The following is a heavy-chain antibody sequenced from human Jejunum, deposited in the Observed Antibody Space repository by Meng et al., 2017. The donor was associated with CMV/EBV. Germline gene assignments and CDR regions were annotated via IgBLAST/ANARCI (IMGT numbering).Heavy chain of an antibody. Sequence: ASGYTFTGYYMHWVRQAPGQGLEWMGWINPNSGGTNYALKFQGRVTMTRDTSISTAYVELNRLRSDDTAIYYCARARPYLNWCDPWGQGTRVTVSS. D-gene: IGHD2-8*01. CDR1: GYTFTGYY. CDR3: ARARPYLNWCDP. CDR2: INPNSGGT. J-gene: IGHJ5*02. V-gene: IGHV1-2*02.